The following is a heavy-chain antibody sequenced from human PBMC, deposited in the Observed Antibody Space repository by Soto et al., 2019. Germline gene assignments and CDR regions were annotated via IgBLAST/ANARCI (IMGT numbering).Heavy chain of an antibody. Sequence: PSETLSLTCTVSGCSISSSSYYWGWICQPPGKGLEWIGSIYYSGSTYYNPSLRSRVTISVDTSKNQFSLKLSSVTAADTAVYYCARRLSTYYDFCSGYIHYYYYYMAVWGKGTTVTVSS. CDR1: GCSISSSSYY. CDR2: IYYSGST. CDR3: ARRLSTYYDFCSGYIHYYYYYMAV. D-gene: IGHD3-3*01. V-gene: IGHV4-39*01. J-gene: IGHJ6*03.